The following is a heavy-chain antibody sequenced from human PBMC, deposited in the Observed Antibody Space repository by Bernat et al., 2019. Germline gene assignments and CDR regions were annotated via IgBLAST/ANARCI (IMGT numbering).Heavy chain of an antibody. D-gene: IGHD4-17*01. CDR1: GFTFSSYA. J-gene: IGHJ4*02. V-gene: IGHV3-30-3*01. CDR2: ISYDGSNK. Sequence: QVQLVESGGGVVQPGRSLRLSCAASGFTFSSYAMHWVRQAPGKGLEWVAVISYDGSNKYYADSVKGRFTISRDNSKNTLYLQMNSLRAEDTAVYYCASLGYGDQSDYWGQGTLVTVSS. CDR3: ASLGYGDQSDY.